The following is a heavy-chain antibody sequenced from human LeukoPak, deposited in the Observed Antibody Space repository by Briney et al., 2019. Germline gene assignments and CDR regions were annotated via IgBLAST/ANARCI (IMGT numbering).Heavy chain of an antibody. V-gene: IGHV3-23*01. CDR1: GFTFSNYA. CDR3: AKDQRASISTSNWFDP. J-gene: IGHJ5*02. D-gene: IGHD5/OR15-5a*01. CDR2: IRGSGGTT. Sequence: SGGSLRLSCGASGFTFSNYAMNWVRQTPGKGLEWVSGIRGSGGTTYYADSVKGRFTISRDNSKNTLYVQMNSLRVEDTAVYYCAKDQRASISTSNWFDPWGQGTLVTVSS.